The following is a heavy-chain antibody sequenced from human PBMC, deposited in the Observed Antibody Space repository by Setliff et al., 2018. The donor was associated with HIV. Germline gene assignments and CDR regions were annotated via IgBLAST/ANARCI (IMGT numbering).Heavy chain of an antibody. CDR2: IYHSGST. CDR3: ARDAPTVYANGWFDP. V-gene: IGHV4-38-2*02. CDR1: GYSISSGFY. Sequence: ASETLSLTCAVSGYSISSGFYWGWIRQPPGKGLEWIGSIYHSGSTYYNLSLRSRVTISVDTSKNQFSLKLSSVTAADTAVYYCARDAPTVYANGWFDPWGQGTLVTVSS. D-gene: IGHD2-8*01. J-gene: IGHJ5*02.